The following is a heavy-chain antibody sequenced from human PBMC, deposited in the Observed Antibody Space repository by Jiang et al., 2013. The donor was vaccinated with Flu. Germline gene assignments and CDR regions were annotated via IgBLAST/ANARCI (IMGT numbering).Heavy chain of an antibody. D-gene: IGHD6-25*01. V-gene: IGHV5-51*06. J-gene: IGHJ4*01. CDR3: ARIVSAAGFDA. CDR1: GFYFTSFW. Sequence: SLKISCQGSGFYFTSFWIAWVRQMPGKGLELMGMIYAGDSDTRYSPSFQGHISLSVDKSTTTTYLHWSSLRASDTAMYYCARIVSAAGFDAWGQGTLVTVSS. CDR2: IYAGDSDT.